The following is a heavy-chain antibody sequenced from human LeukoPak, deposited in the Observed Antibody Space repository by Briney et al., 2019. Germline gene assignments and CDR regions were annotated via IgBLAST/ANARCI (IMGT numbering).Heavy chain of an antibody. V-gene: IGHV3-48*03. Sequence: GGSLRLSCAASGFTFSEFEVNWVRQAPGKGLEWISYISYRGSTDYYADSVRGRFTISRDNANQSVFLQMNSLRVEDTAVYFCARERGGGYFDYWGQGILVTVSS. J-gene: IGHJ4*02. D-gene: IGHD3-10*01. CDR3: ARERGGGYFDY. CDR1: GFTFSEFE. CDR2: ISYRGSTD.